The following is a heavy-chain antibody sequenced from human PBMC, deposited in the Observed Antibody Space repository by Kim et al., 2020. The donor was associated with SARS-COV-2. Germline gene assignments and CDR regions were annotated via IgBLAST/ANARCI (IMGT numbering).Heavy chain of an antibody. Sequence: YNPSLKSRVTISVDTSKNQFSLKLSSVTAADTAVYYCARGGGSYSSRFDYWGQGTLVTVSS. D-gene: IGHD1-26*01. V-gene: IGHV4-59*09. CDR3: ARGGGSYSSRFDY. J-gene: IGHJ4*02.